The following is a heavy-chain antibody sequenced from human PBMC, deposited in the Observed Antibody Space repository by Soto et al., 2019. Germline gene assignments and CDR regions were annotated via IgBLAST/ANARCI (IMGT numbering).Heavy chain of an antibody. Sequence: QVQLVQSGAEVKKPGASVKVSCEASGYTFTNYDINWVRQAPGQGLEWMGWMNPNSGKTGYAQKFQGRLTMTKDTSISTAYMDLSSLTSDDTAVSYCVRSPWNDYGDYVFNWFDPWGQGTLVTVSS. D-gene: IGHD4-17*01. CDR2: MNPNSGKT. V-gene: IGHV1-8*01. CDR3: VRSPWNDYGDYVFNWFDP. J-gene: IGHJ5*02. CDR1: GYTFTNYD.